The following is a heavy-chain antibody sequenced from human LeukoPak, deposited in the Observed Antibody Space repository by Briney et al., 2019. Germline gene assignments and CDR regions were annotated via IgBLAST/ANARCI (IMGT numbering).Heavy chain of an antibody. CDR1: GFTFSRYW. Sequence: GGSLRLSCVASGFTFSRYWMSWVRQAPGKGLEWVSRTKPDGSDTNYADSVKGRFTISRDNAKNTVYLQMNSLRAEDTAVYYCAKGTTNWGSYYMDVWGKGTTVTVSS. CDR2: TKPDGSDT. J-gene: IGHJ6*03. V-gene: IGHV3-74*01. CDR3: AKGTTNWGSYYMDV. D-gene: IGHD7-27*01.